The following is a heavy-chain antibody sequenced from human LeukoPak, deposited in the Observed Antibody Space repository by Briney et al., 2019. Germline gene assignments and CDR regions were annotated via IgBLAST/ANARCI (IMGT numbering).Heavy chain of an antibody. Sequence: PSETLSLTCTVSGYSISSGYYWGWIRQPPGKGLEWIGNIYHSGSTYYNPSLKSQVTISVDTSKNQFSLKLRSVTAADTAVYYCASGPHDFWSGYYIDYWGQGTLVTVSS. CDR2: IYHSGST. J-gene: IGHJ4*02. V-gene: IGHV4-38-2*02. CDR3: ASGPHDFWSGYYIDY. D-gene: IGHD3-3*01. CDR1: GYSISSGYY.